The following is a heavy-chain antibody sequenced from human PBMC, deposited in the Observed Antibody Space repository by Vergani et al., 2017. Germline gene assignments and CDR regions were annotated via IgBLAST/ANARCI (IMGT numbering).Heavy chain of an antibody. CDR2: ISWDGGST. CDR3: AKAGNYDSSGYYYDY. D-gene: IGHD3-22*01. J-gene: IGHJ4*02. CDR1: GLTFDDYA. Sequence: EVQLVESGGVVVQPGGSLRLSCAASGLTFDDYAMHWVRQAPGKGLEWVSLISWDGGSTYYADSVKGRFTISRDNSKNSLYLQMNSLRAEDTALYYCAKAGNYDSSGYYYDYWGQGTLVTVSS. V-gene: IGHV3-43D*03.